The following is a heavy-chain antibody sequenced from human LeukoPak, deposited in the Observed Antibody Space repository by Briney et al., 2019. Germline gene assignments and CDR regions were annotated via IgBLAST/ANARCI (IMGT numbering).Heavy chain of an antibody. V-gene: IGHV4-59*08. CDR3: ARLWGFCPGGTCSFDQ. CDR2: IFNTGTT. D-gene: IGHD2-8*02. CDR1: RSSIGSYY. J-gene: IGHJ4*02. Sequence: PSEPLSLTCTVSRSSIGSYYWGWIRQPAGKGQEWIAYIFNTGTTMYNPSLKSRVTISLDTSNSQFSLKLSSVTAADTAVYYCARLWGFCPGGTCSFDQWGQGSLLIVSS.